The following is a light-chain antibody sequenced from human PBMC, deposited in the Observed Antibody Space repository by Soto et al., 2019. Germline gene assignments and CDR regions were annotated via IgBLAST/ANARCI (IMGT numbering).Light chain of an antibody. Sequence: DIQLTQSPSTLSASVGDRVTITCRASQTITNLLAWFQQKPGKAPEILIYKASSLQSGVPSRFSGSGSGTEFTLTISSLQPDDSATYYCLQYYDYRTFGQGTKV. CDR1: QTITNL. J-gene: IGKJ1*01. V-gene: IGKV1-5*03. CDR2: KAS. CDR3: LQYYDYRT.